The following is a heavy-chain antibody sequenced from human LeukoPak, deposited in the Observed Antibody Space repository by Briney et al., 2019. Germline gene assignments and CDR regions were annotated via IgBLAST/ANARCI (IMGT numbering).Heavy chain of an antibody. V-gene: IGHV3-30*03. J-gene: IGHJ4*02. Sequence: GRSLRLSCAASGFTFSSYGMHWVRQAPGKGLEWVAVISYDGSNKYYADSVKGRFTISRDNSKNTLYLQMNSLRAEDTAVYYCAREASPYQGDFDYWGQGTLVTVSS. CDR1: GFTFSSYG. CDR2: ISYDGSNK. CDR3: AREASPYQGDFDY.